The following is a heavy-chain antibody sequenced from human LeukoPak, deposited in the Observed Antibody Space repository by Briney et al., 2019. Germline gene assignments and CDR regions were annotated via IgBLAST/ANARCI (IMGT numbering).Heavy chain of an antibody. V-gene: IGHV3-21*01. J-gene: IGHJ3*02. CDR1: GFTFINYW. CDR3: AREPVKTYYYDSSGPGAFDI. D-gene: IGHD3-22*01. Sequence: PGESLRLSCAASGFTFINYWMSWVRKAPGKGREWVSSISSISGKIYYADSVKGRFTISRDNAKNSLYLQMNSLRAEDTAVYYCAREPVKTYYYDSSGPGAFDIWGQGTMVTVSS. CDR2: ISSISGKI.